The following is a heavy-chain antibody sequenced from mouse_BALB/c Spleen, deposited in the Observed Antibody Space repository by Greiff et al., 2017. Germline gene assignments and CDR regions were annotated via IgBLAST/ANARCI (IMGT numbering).Heavy chain of an antibody. CDR3: ARGDYDVVMDC. CDR2: IYPGDGDT. J-gene: IGHJ4*01. CDR1: GYAFSSYW. Sequence: QVQLQQSGAELVRPGPSVKISCKASGYAFSSYWMNWVKQRPGQGLEWIGQIYPGDGDTNYNGKFKGKATLTADKSSSTAYMQLSSLTSEDSAVYFCARGDYDVVMDCWGQGTSVTVSS. D-gene: IGHD2-4*01. V-gene: IGHV1-80*01.